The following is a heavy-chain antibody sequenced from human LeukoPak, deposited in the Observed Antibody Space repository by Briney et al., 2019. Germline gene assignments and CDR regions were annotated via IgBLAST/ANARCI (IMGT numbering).Heavy chain of an antibody. V-gene: IGHV3-33*01. CDR2: IWYDGSNK. CDR1: GFTFSSYG. J-gene: IGHJ4*02. Sequence: GRSLRLSCAASGFTFSSYGMHWVRQAPGKGLEWVAVIWYDGSNKYYADSVKGRFTISRDNSKNTLYLQMNSLRAEDTAVYYCVNSGGFYYDSSGYLQFDYWGQGTLVTVSS. CDR3: VNSGGFYYDSSGYLQFDY. D-gene: IGHD3-22*01.